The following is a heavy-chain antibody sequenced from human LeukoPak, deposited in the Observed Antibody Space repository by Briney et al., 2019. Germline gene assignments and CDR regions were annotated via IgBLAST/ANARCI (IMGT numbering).Heavy chain of an antibody. CDR2: IYTSGST. D-gene: IGHD6-19*01. Sequence: SETLSLTCTVSGGSISSGSYYWSWIRQPAGKELEWIGRIYTSGSTNYNPSLKSRVTISVDTSKNQFSLKLSSVTAADTAVYYCARGAYSSGWYHIQHWGQGTLVTVSS. J-gene: IGHJ1*01. CDR3: ARGAYSSGWYHIQH. V-gene: IGHV4-61*02. CDR1: GGSISSGSYY.